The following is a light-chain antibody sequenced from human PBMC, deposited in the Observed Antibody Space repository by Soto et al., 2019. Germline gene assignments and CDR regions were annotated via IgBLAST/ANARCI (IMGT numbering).Light chain of an antibody. Sequence: IQLTQSPSTVSAPVGDSVTISCRASHDIFTYLAWYQHKPGKAPRLLIFSASSLQTGVPPRFRGSGSGTDFTLTISSLQPDDVGLYYCQHYTLASGPFGQGTRV. V-gene: IGKV1-5*01. J-gene: IGKJ1*01. CDR3: QHYTLASGP. CDR2: SAS. CDR1: HDIFTY.